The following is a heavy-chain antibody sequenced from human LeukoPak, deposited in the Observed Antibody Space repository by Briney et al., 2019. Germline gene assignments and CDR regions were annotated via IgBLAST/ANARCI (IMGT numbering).Heavy chain of an antibody. CDR2: VYYSGST. V-gene: IGHV4-59*01. J-gene: IGHJ4*02. CDR3: ARDHDFGSFDC. Sequence: KPSETLSLTCTVSGGSISTYYWSWIRQPPGKGLEWIGNVYYSGSTNYNPPLKSRVTISVDASKNQFSLKLASVTAADTAMYYCARDHDFGSFDCWGQGTLVTVSS. CDR1: GGSISTYY. D-gene: IGHD4-17*01.